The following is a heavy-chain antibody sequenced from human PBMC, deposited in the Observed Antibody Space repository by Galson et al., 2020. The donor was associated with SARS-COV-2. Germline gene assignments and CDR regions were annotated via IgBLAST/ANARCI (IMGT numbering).Heavy chain of an antibody. CDR2: IYPGDSET. D-gene: IGHD1-26*01. CDR1: GYNFNSDW. Sequence: KIGESLKISCKASGYNFNSDWIGWVRQMPGKGLEWMGIIYPGDSETRYSLSFQGQVTMSADKSSNTAYLQWSSLKASDTAMYFCARVRSGNYSYDYWGQGTLVTVSS. J-gene: IGHJ4*02. V-gene: IGHV5-51*01. CDR3: ARVRSGNYSYDY.